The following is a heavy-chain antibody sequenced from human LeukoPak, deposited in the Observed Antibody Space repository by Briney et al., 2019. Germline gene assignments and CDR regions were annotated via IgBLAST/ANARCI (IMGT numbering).Heavy chain of an antibody. Sequence: ASVKVSCKASGYTFTGYYMHWVRQAPGQGLEWMGWINPNSGGTNYAQKFQGRVTMTRDTSISTAYMELSRLRSDDTAVYYCARVTENYGSGRRHNYYYYYMDVRGKGTTVTISS. CDR1: GYTFTGYY. D-gene: IGHD3-10*01. CDR3: ARVTENYGSGRRHNYYYYYMDV. V-gene: IGHV1-2*02. J-gene: IGHJ6*03. CDR2: INPNSGGT.